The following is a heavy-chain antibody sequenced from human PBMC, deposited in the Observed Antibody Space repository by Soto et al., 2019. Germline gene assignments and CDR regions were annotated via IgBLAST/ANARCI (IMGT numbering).Heavy chain of an antibody. CDR2: ITPGNGDT. CDR1: GYNFFGFH. J-gene: IGHJ4*02. V-gene: IGHV1-2*02. D-gene: IGHD1-26*01. CDR3: ARERIAGPFDN. Sequence: ASVKVSCKTSGYNFFGFHMHWVRQAPGQGLEWMGGITPGNGDTNYAQPFQGRVTLTRDTSIGTAYMDLSGLKSDDTAVYYCARERIAGPFDNWGQGTLVTVSS.